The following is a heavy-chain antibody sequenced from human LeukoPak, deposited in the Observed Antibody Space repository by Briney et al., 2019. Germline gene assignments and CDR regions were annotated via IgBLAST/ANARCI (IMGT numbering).Heavy chain of an antibody. CDR3: AREWGEGFYDSSGYYLPEYFQH. CDR1: GGSFSGYY. J-gene: IGHJ1*01. D-gene: IGHD3-22*01. Sequence: SETLSLTCAVYGGSFSGYYWSWIRQPPGKGLEWIGEINHSGSTNYNPSLKSRVTISVDTSKNQFSLKLSSVTAADTAVYYCAREWGEGFYDSSGYYLPEYFQHWGQGTLVTVSS. CDR2: INHSGST. V-gene: IGHV4-34*01.